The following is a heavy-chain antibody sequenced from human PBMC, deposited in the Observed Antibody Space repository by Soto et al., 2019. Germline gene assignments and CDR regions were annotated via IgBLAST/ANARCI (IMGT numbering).Heavy chain of an antibody. D-gene: IGHD5-18*01. CDR1: GCTFGAYA. CDR3: ATDLSYGWGPFEY. Sequence: SLRLSSAASGCTFGAYAMLWVLLPLEKMMEWVSGISWNSGSIGYAGSVKGRLTISRDNAKNSLNLQMNSLRAEDTALSDCATDLSYGWGPFEYWGQGTLVSVSS. CDR2: ISWNSGSI. J-gene: IGHJ4*01. V-gene: IGHV3-9*01.